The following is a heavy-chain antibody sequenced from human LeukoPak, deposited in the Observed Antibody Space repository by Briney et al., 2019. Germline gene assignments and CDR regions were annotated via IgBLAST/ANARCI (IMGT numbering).Heavy chain of an antibody. V-gene: IGHV4-4*02. J-gene: IGHJ4*02. Sequence: KSSGTLSLTCAVSGGSISSSNWWSWVRQPPGKGLEWIGEIYHSGSTNYNPSLRSRVTISVDKSKNQFSLKLSSVTAADTAVYYCARYISLTGLYYFDYWGQGTLVTVSS. CDR1: GGSISSSNW. CDR2: IYHSGST. CDR3: ARYISLTGLYYFDY. D-gene: IGHD3-9*01.